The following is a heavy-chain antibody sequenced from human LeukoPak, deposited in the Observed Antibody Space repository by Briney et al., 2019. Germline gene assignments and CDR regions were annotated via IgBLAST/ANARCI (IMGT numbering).Heavy chain of an antibody. V-gene: IGHV1-18*01. D-gene: IGHD6-25*01. Sequence: ASVKVSCKASGYTFTSYDITWVRQAPGQGLEWLGWINTYNGNTDYAQKLQGRVTMTADTSTSTAYMELRSLRSDDTAVYYCARGTESSVRYWGQGTLVTVSS. J-gene: IGHJ4*02. CDR2: INTYNGNT. CDR1: GYTFTSYD. CDR3: ARGTESSVRY.